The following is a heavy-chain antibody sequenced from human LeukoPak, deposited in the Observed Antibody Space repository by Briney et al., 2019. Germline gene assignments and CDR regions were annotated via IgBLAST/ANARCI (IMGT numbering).Heavy chain of an antibody. CDR3: ARSRNYYRVYFDN. CDR1: GYTFTSYG. D-gene: IGHD3-10*01. CDR2: ISAYNGNT. J-gene: IGHJ4*02. Sequence: ASVKVSCKASGYTFTSYGISWVRQAPGQGLEWMGWISAYNGNTNYAQKLQGRVTMTTDTSTSTAYMELRSLRSEDTAVYYCARSRNYYRVYFDNWGQGTLVPVSS. V-gene: IGHV1-18*01.